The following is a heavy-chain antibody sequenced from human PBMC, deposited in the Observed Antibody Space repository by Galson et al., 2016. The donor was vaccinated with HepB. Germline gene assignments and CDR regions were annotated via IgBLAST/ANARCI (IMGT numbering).Heavy chain of an antibody. CDR1: GGSFSGHF. V-gene: IGHV4-34*01. Sequence: SETLSLTCAVNGGSFSGHFWTWIRQFPGRGLEWIGEINLNGRDYNPSLQNRVSLSLDTSKSQFSLELRSVTAADSAVYYCARDRFCTNGICRRGYFDSWGQGILVTVSS. D-gene: IGHD2-8*01. J-gene: IGHJ5*01. CDR2: INLNGR. CDR3: ARDRFCTNGICRRGYFDS.